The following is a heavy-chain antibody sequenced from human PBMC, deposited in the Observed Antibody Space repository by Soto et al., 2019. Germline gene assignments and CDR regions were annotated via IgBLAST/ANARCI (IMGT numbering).Heavy chain of an antibody. CDR2: IYYSGST. CDR3: ARATMVYAIHGFDP. V-gene: IGHV4-31*03. J-gene: IGHJ5*02. D-gene: IGHD2-8*01. CDR1: GGSISSGGYY. Sequence: PSETLSLTCTVSGGSISSGGYYWSWIRQHPGKGLEWIGYIYYSGSTYYNPSLKSRVTISVDTSKNQFSLKLSSVTAADTAVYYWARATMVYAIHGFDPWGQGTLVTVSS.